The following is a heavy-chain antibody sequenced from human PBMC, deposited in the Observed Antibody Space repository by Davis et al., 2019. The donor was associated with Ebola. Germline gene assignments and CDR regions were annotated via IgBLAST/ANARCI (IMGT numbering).Heavy chain of an antibody. CDR2: IHYTGST. CDR3: ARELGDCRSTSCSYYYMDV. J-gene: IGHJ6*03. D-gene: IGHD2-2*01. V-gene: IGHV4-31*03. Sequence: PSETLSLTCNVSGGSISTGGYHWSWIRQYPGKGLEWIGYIHYTGSTYYNPSLKSRVNISVDTSNNQFSLKLSSVTAADTAVYYCARELGDCRSTSCSYYYMDVWGKGTTVTVSS. CDR1: GGSISTGGYH.